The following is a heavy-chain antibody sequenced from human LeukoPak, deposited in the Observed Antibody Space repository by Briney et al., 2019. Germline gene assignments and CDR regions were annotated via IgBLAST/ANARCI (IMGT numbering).Heavy chain of an antibody. J-gene: IGHJ5*02. V-gene: IGHV4-4*02. CDR1: GGSISSSNW. CDR2: IYHSGTT. D-gene: IGHD2-21*02. Sequence: PSETLSLTCAVSGGSISSSNWWCWFRQSPGKGLEWVGEIYHSGTTNYNPSLKSRVTTSVDNSKNQFSLRLSSVTAADTAVYYCARDTRVVLTADNWFDPWGQGTLVTVSS. CDR3: ARDTRVVLTADNWFDP.